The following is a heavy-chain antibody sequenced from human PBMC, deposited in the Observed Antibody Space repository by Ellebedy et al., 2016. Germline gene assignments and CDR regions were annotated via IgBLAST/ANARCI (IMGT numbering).Heavy chain of an antibody. Sequence: ASVKVSXXASGYTFTSYDINWVRQATGQGLEWMGWMNPNSGNTGYAQKFQGRVTMTRNTSISTAYMELSSLRSEDTAVYYCATRGYCSSTSCYGVGRYYYMDVWGKGTTVTVSS. CDR2: MNPNSGNT. CDR1: GYTFTSYD. D-gene: IGHD2-2*01. V-gene: IGHV1-8*01. J-gene: IGHJ6*03. CDR3: ATRGYCSSTSCYGVGRYYYMDV.